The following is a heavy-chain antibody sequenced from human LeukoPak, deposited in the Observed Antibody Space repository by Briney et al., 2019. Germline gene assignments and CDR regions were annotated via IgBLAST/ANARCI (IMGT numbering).Heavy chain of an antibody. V-gene: IGHV4-59*01. CDR3: ARGFGDGYNYHFDY. J-gene: IGHJ4*02. Sequence: PSETLSLTCTVSGGSISSFYWGWIRQPPGKGLEWIGHMHSSGSTDYNPSLKSRVTMSVDTSKNQFSLRLSSVTAADTAVYYCARGFGDGYNYHFDYWGQGTLVTVSS. D-gene: IGHD5-24*01. CDR1: GGSISSFY. CDR2: MHSSGST.